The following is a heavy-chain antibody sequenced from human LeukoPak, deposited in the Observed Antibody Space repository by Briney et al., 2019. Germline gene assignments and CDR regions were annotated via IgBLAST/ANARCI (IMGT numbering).Heavy chain of an antibody. D-gene: IGHD4-17*01. J-gene: IGHJ4*02. Sequence: SVKVSCKASGGTFSSYAISWVRQAPGQGLEWMGGIIPIFGTANYAQKFQGRVTITADESTSTAYMELSSLRSENTAVYYCASDYGDYVFDYWGQGTLDTVSS. CDR3: ASDYGDYVFDY. CDR1: GGTFSSYA. CDR2: IIPIFGTA. V-gene: IGHV1-69*13.